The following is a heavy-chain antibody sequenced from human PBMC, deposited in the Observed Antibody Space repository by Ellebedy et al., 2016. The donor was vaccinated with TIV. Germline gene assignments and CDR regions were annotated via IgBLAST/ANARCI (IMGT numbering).Heavy chain of an antibody. CDR3: ARPSNLRVNWYFDL. J-gene: IGHJ2*01. V-gene: IGHV1-18*01. CDR2: ISAYNGNT. CDR1: GYTFTSYG. Sequence: AASVKVSCKASGYTFTSYGISWVRQAPGQGLEWMGWISAYNGNTNYAQKLQGRVTMTTDTSTSTAYMELRSLRSDDTAVYYCARPSNLRVNWYFDLWGRGTLVTVSS. D-gene: IGHD3-16*01.